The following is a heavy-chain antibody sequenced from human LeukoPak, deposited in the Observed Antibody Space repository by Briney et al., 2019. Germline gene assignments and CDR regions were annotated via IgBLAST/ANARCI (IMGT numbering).Heavy chain of an antibody. J-gene: IGHJ3*01. CDR3: TREITFGVFDV. Sequence: PGRSLRLSCAASGFTFSSYGMHWVRQAPGKGLEWVAVIWYDGSNKYYADSVKGRFTISRDNSKNTLYLQMNSLRAEDTAVYYCTREITFGVFDVWGQGTVVTVSS. D-gene: IGHD1-14*01. CDR2: IWYDGSNK. CDR1: GFTFSSYG. V-gene: IGHV3-33*01.